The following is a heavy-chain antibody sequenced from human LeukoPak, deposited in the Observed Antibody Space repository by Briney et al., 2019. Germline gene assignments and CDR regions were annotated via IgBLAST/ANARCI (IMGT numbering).Heavy chain of an antibody. CDR2: IYYSGST. CDR3: AGDPFGPNAFDV. D-gene: IGHD3-10*01. V-gene: IGHV4-59*11. CDR1: GGSITNHY. Sequence: PSETLSLTCIVSGGSITNHYWSWIRQPPGKGLEWIGYIYYSGSTNYDPSLKSRVTISVDTSNNQVSLRLNSVTAADTAVYYCAGDPFGPNAFDVWGQGTVVAVSS. J-gene: IGHJ3*01.